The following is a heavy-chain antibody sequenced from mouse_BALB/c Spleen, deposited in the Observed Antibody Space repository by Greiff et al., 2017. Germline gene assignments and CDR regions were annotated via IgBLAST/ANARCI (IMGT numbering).Heavy chain of an antibody. CDR2: IDPENGNT. CDR1: GFNIKDYY. D-gene: IGHD1-1*01. J-gene: IGHJ1*01. CDR3: ARYYGSFYWYFDV. V-gene: IGHV14-1*02. Sequence: EVQLKESGAELVRPGALVKLSCKASGFNIKDYYMHWVKQRPEQGLEWIGWIDPENGNTIYDPKFQGKASITADTSSNTAYLQLSSLTSEDTAVYYCARYYGSFYWYFDVWGAGTTVTVSS.